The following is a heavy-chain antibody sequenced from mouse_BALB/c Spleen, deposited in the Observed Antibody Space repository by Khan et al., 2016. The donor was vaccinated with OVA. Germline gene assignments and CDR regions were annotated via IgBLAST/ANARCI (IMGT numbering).Heavy chain of an antibody. CDR1: GYTFTNYG. V-gene: IGHV9-3-1*01. CDR2: INTSTGEP. D-gene: IGHD2-14*01. CDR3: ARVGYSGTMDY. J-gene: IGHJ4*01. Sequence: QVQLKQSGPELKKPGETVKISCKASGYTFTNYGMNWVRQAPGKGLKWMGWINTSTGEPTYADDFRGWFAFSLETSASTAYLQINNLKDEDTATYFCARVGYSGTMDYWGQGTSVTVSS.